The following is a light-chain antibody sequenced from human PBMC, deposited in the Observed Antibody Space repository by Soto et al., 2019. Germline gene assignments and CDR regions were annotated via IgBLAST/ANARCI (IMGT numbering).Light chain of an antibody. J-gene: IGKJ1*01. V-gene: IGKV3-20*01. CDR1: QSVTDNS. Sequence: EIVLTQSQATLSLSPGERATLSCRASQSVTDNSVAWYQQTSGQAPRLLIHGATFRATAVPDRFSGSGSGTDFTLTISSLEAEDFAVYHCQQYGNPPTFGQGTKVEIK. CDR2: GAT. CDR3: QQYGNPPT.